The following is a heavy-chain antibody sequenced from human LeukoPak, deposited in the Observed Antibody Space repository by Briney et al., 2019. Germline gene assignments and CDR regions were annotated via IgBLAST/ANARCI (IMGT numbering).Heavy chain of an antibody. CDR2: INPNSGGT. Sequence: ASVKVSCKASGYTFSDYYLHWVRQAPGQGLEWMGWINPNSGGTNFAQKFRGRVTMTRDTSITTAYMELTRLKSDDTAVYYCAIGGVRTAASSLGYWGQGTLVTVSS. V-gene: IGHV1-2*02. CDR1: GYTFSDYY. D-gene: IGHD6-13*01. J-gene: IGHJ4*01. CDR3: AIGGVRTAASSLGY.